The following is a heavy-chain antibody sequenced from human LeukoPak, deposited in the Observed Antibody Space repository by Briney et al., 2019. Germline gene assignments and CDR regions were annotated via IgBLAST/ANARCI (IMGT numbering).Heavy chain of an antibody. CDR2: ISAYNGNT. Sequence: ASVKVSCKASGYTFTSYGISWVRQAPGQGLEWMGWISAYNGNTNYAQKLQGRVTMTTDTSTSTAYMELRNLRSDDTAVYYCARIYCTNGVCRYYHGPWGQGTLVTVSS. D-gene: IGHD2-8*01. V-gene: IGHV1-18*01. CDR3: ARIYCTNGVCRYYHGP. J-gene: IGHJ5*02. CDR1: GYTFTSYG.